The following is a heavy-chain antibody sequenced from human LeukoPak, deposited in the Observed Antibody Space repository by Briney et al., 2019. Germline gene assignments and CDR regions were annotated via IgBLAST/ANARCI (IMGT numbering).Heavy chain of an antibody. Sequence: PSETLSLTCTVSAGSFISSSHHWGWIRQSPGKGLEWIGSVYYGRTTYYNPSLKSRVTISVDTSKNQFSLKLSSVTAADTAVYYCVSMYWFDPWGQGTLVTVSS. CDR2: VYYGRTT. CDR1: AGSFISSSHH. CDR3: VSMYWFDP. J-gene: IGHJ5*02. V-gene: IGHV4-39*01.